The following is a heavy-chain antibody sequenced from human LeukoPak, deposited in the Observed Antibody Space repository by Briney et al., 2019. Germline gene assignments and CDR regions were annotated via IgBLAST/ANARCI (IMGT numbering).Heavy chain of an antibody. CDR1: GYSISSGYY. Sequence: SETLSLTCAVSGYSISSGYYWGWIRQPPGKGLEWIGSIYHSGSTYYNPSLKSRVTISVDTSKNQFSLKLSSVIAADTAVYYCARHHSSGWNNWFDPWGQGTLVTVPS. CDR2: IYHSGST. CDR3: ARHHSSGWNNWFDP. V-gene: IGHV4-38-2*01. D-gene: IGHD6-19*01. J-gene: IGHJ5*02.